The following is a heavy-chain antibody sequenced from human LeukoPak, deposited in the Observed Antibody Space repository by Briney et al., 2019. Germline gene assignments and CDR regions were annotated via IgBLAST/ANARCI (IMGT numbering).Heavy chain of an antibody. Sequence: GGSLRLSCAASGLTFSGSGIRWVRQASGKGLEWLGRIGRQGDSDATRYAASLKGKFTISRVDSRNTAYLQLNSLKTEDTAVYYCAGDYNFLTGLNYWGQGTLVTVSS. V-gene: IGHV3-73*01. CDR2: IGRQGDSDAT. J-gene: IGHJ4*02. CDR1: GLTFSGSG. CDR3: AGDYNFLTGLNY. D-gene: IGHD3-9*01.